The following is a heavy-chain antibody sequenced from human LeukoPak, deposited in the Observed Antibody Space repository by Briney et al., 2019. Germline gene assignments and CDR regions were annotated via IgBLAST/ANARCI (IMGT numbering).Heavy chain of an antibody. J-gene: IGHJ4*02. CDR2: ISGSGAST. CDR3: AKDVGKWESLHFFDY. CDR1: GFTLSTNA. D-gene: IGHD1-26*01. V-gene: IGHV3-23*01. Sequence: GGSLRLSCLTSGFTLSTNAMSWVRQVPGKGLEWISGISGSGASTYYADSVKGRFTISRDDSRNTLYLQMNSLRGDVTAVYYCAKDVGKWESLHFFDYWGQGTLVTVSS.